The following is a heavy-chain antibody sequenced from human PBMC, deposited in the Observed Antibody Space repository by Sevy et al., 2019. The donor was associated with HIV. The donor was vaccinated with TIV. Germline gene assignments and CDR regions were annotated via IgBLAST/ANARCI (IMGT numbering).Heavy chain of an antibody. CDR1: GFSFSSYS. D-gene: IGHD3-22*01. CDR2: ISHSSGSI. Sequence: GGSLRLSCAASGFSFSSYSMNWVRQAPGKGLEWVSYISHSSGSIYYTDSVKGRFTISRDNAKNSVYLQMNSLRDEDTVVYYCAREYYYDTRGFDYWGQGSLVTVSS. J-gene: IGHJ4*02. V-gene: IGHV3-48*02. CDR3: AREYYYDTRGFDY.